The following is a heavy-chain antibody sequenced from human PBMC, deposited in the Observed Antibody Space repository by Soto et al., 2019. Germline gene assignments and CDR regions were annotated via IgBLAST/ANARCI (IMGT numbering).Heavy chain of an antibody. CDR1: GFPFSNYA. J-gene: IGHJ4*02. CDR2: INIVGGTT. V-gene: IGHV3-23*01. CDR3: TKNYYFDS. Sequence: PGGSLRLSCAASGFPFSNYAMSWVRQAPGKALEWVSSINIVGGTTNYADSVRGRFTMSRDDSKNTVFLQMHSLRAEDTAIYYCTKNYYFDSWGQGTLVTVSS.